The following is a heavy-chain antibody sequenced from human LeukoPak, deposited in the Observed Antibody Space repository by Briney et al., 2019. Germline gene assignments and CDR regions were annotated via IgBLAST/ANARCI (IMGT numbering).Heavy chain of an antibody. Sequence: SGTLSLTCTVSGGSISSYYWSWIPQPPGKGLEWIGYIYYTGSTSYNPSLNSRVTMSVDTSKNQFSLKLSSVTAADTAVYYCARGKVLLMSHTAFDIWGQGTMVTVP. CDR3: ARGKVLLMSHTAFDI. V-gene: IGHV4-59*01. J-gene: IGHJ3*02. D-gene: IGHD3-10*01. CDR2: IYYTGST. CDR1: GGSISSYY.